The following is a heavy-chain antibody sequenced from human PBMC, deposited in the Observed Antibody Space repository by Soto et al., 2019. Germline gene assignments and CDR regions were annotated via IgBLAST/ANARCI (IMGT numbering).Heavy chain of an antibody. CDR2: ILYSGRT. CDR1: GGSITSNNHY. D-gene: IGHD6-19*01. Sequence: QLQLQESGPGLVKPSETLSLTCIVSGGSITSNNHYWRWIRQSPGKGLEWIGSILYSGRTNYNPSLKGRFTLSVDTSKNQFSLKMSSLTASDTALYYCARLRSSGWYHGSYFDYWRQGTLVPVSS. CDR3: ARLRSSGWYHGSYFDY. V-gene: IGHV4-39*01. J-gene: IGHJ4*02.